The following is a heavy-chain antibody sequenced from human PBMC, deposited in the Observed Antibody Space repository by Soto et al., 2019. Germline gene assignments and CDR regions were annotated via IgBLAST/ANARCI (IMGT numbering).Heavy chain of an antibody. J-gene: IGHJ4*02. CDR2: IYYGGNT. CDR1: GGSISSGDYS. Sequence: QLQLQESGSGLVKPSQTLSLTCAVSGGSISSGDYSWNWIRQPPGKGLEWIGYIYYGGNTYYNPSLQSRVTMSVDRSRNQFSLNLNSVTAAATAVYFCARVRREYDTSGPVDYWGQGTLVTVSS. CDR3: ARVRREYDTSGPVDY. D-gene: IGHD3-22*01. V-gene: IGHV4-30-2*01.